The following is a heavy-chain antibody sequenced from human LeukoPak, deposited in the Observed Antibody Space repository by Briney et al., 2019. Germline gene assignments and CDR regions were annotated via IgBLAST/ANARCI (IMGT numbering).Heavy chain of an antibody. J-gene: IGHJ4*02. CDR2: IYHSGST. CDR3: ARDILVVVAATPMYYFDY. Sequence: ASETLSLTCTVSGYSISSGYYWGWIRQPPGKGLEWIGSIYHSGSTYYNPSLKSRVTISVDTSKNQFSLKLSSVTAADTAVYYCARDILVVVAATPMYYFDYWGQGTLVTVSS. V-gene: IGHV4-38-2*02. CDR1: GYSISSGYY. D-gene: IGHD2-15*01.